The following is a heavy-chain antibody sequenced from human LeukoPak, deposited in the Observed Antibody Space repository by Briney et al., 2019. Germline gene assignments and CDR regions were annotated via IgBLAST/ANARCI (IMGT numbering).Heavy chain of an antibody. CDR1: GFTFSNYW. J-gene: IGHJ1*01. CDR3: ARTASYSGNYYGYFQH. D-gene: IGHD1-26*01. CDR2: INTDGSTT. V-gene: IGHV3-74*01. Sequence: GRSLRLSCAASGFTFSNYWMHWLRQAPGGGLVWVSRINTDGSTTTYADSVKGRFTISRDSAKSTLYLQMNSLRAEDTAVYYCARTASYSGNYYGYFQHWGQGILVTVSS.